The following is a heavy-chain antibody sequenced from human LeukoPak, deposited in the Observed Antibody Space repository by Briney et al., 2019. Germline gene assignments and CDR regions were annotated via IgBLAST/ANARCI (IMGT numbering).Heavy chain of an antibody. V-gene: IGHV4-34*01. D-gene: IGHD1-7*01. J-gene: IGHJ5*02. CDR2: INHSGST. CDR3: ARGRRGTGTTSRRLYNWFDP. Sequence: SETLSLTCAVYGGSFSGYYWSWIRQPPGKGLEWIGEINHSGSTNYNPSLKSRVTISVDTSKNQFSLKLSSVTAADTAVYYCARGRRGTGTTSRRLYNWFDPWGQGTLVTVSS. CDR1: GGSFSGYY.